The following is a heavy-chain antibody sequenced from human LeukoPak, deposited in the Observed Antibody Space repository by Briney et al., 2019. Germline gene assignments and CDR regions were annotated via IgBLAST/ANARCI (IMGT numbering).Heavy chain of an antibody. J-gene: IGHJ3*02. D-gene: IGHD3-22*01. V-gene: IGHV1-69*01. CDR3: ASERRRDYDSSRFAFDI. CDR2: IIPIFGTA. CDR1: GGTFSSYA. Sequence: SVKVSCKASGGTFSSYATSWVRQAPGQGLEWMGGIIPIFGTANYAQKFQGRVTITADESTSTAYMELSSLRSEDTAVYYCASERRRDYDSSRFAFDIWGQGTMVTVSS.